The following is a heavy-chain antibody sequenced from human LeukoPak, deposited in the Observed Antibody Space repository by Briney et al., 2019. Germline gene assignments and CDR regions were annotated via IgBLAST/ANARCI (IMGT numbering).Heavy chain of an antibody. CDR1: GGSFSGYY. V-gene: IGHV4-34*01. CDR2: INHSGST. D-gene: IGHD3-3*01. CDR3: ASTFLDSMDV. Sequence: PSETLSLTCAVYGGSFSGYYWSWIRQPPGKGLEWIGEINHSGSTYYNPSLKSRVTISVDTSKNQFSLKLSSVTAADTAVYYCASTFLDSMDVWGKGTTVTVSS. J-gene: IGHJ6*03.